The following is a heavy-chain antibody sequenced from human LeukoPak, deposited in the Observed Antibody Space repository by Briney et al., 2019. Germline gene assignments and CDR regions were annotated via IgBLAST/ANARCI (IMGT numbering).Heavy chain of an antibody. Sequence: GGSLRLSCAASGFTFSSYSMNWVRQAPGKGLESVSSISSSSSYMYSTDSMKGRFTISRDNAKNSLYLQMNSLRAEDTAVYYCARGDNSGWYFYYFDYWGQGTLVTVSS. J-gene: IGHJ4*02. V-gene: IGHV3-21*01. CDR2: ISSSSSYM. D-gene: IGHD6-19*01. CDR3: ARGDNSGWYFYYFDY. CDR1: GFTFSSYS.